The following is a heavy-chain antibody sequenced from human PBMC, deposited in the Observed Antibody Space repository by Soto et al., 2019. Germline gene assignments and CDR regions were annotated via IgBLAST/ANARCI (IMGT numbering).Heavy chain of an antibody. CDR3: ARWNVLLWFGEAGDAFDV. CDR2: MNPNSGNT. J-gene: IGHJ3*01. CDR1: GYTFTSYD. D-gene: IGHD3-10*01. V-gene: IGHV1-8*01. Sequence: QVQLVQSGAEVKKPGASVKVSCKASGYTFTSYDINWVRQATGQWLEWMGWMNPNSGNTGYAQKFQGRVTMTRNTSISTAYMELSSLRSEDTAVYDCARWNVLLWFGEAGDAFDVWGQRTVVTVSS.